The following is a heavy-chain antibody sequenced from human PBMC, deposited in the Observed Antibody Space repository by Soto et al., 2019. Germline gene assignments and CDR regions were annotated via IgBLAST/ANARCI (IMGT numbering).Heavy chain of an antibody. Sequence: GGSLRLSCAASGFTFSSYAMSWVRQAPGKGLEWVSAISGSGGSTYYADSVKGRFTISRDNSKNTLYLKMNSLRAEDTAVYYCAKDWMYSGSFAGWFDPWGQGTLVTVSS. V-gene: IGHV3-23*01. D-gene: IGHD1-26*01. CDR3: AKDWMYSGSFAGWFDP. J-gene: IGHJ5*02. CDR2: ISGSGGST. CDR1: GFTFSSYA.